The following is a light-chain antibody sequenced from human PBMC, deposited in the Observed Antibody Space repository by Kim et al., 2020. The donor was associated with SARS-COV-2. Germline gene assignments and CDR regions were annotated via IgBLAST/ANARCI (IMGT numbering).Light chain of an antibody. CDR3: QHYGSSTWT. CDR1: QSVGSSF. Sequence: EIVLTQSPGTLSLSPGERATLSCRVSQSVGSSFLAWYQLHPGQAPRLLFYGASIRVTGVPDRFSGGGSGTDFTLTISRLEPEDFAMYYCQHYGSSTWTFGRGTKVDIK. J-gene: IGKJ1*01. V-gene: IGKV3-20*01. CDR2: GAS.